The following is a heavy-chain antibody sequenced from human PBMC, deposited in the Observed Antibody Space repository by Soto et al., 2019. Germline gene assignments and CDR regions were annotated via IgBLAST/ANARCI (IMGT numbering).Heavy chain of an antibody. J-gene: IGHJ6*02. V-gene: IGHV4-61*01. CDR2: IYYSGST. D-gene: IGHD2-2*01. CDR3: ARGGIVVVPAAIYYYGMDV. Sequence: KPSETLSLTCTVSGGSVSSGSYYWSWIRQPPGKGLEWIGYIYYSGSTNYNPSLKSRVTISVDTSKNQFSLKLSSVTAADTAVYYCARGGIVVVPAAIYYYGMDVWGQGTTVTVSS. CDR1: GGSVSSGSYY.